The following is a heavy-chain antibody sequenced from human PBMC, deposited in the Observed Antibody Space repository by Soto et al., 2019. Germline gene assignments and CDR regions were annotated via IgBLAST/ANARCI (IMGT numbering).Heavy chain of an antibody. V-gene: IGHV6-1*01. CDR2: TYYRSKWYN. Sequence: SQTLSLTCAISGDSVSSNSAAWNWIRQSPSRGLEWLGRTYYRSKWYNDYAVSVKSRITINPDTSKNQFSLQLNSVTPEDTAVYYCARGPRIAVAGTRNWFDPWGPGTPVTVYS. J-gene: IGHJ5*02. D-gene: IGHD6-19*01. CDR3: ARGPRIAVAGTRNWFDP. CDR1: GDSVSSNSAA.